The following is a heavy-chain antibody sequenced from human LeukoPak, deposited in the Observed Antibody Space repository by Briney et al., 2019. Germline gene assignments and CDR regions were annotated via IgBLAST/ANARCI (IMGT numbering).Heavy chain of an antibody. V-gene: IGHV3-23*01. CDR1: RFTFSSYA. CDR3: AKVPRSLDYYDSTVYYLDY. Sequence: PGGSLTLFCAAWRFTFSSYAMTCLRHARGEGREGFSTISGSGCSTYFADSVKGRFTISRDNYKNTLYLQVNSLRAEDTAKYYCAKVPRSLDYYDSTVYYLDYWGQGTLVTVSS. J-gene: IGHJ4*02. CDR2: ISGSGCST. D-gene: IGHD3-22*01.